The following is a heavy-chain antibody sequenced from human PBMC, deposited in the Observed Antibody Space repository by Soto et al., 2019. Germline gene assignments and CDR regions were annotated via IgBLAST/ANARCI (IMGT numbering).Heavy chain of an antibody. CDR1: GFIFSNNG. CDR2: MSYDGSAK. CDR3: AIVRVADSPLDH. V-gene: IGHV3-30*03. D-gene: IGHD3-10*02. J-gene: IGHJ4*02. Sequence: QVQLVESGGGVVQPGRSLRLSCEGSGFIFSNNGMHWVRQAPGKGLEWVAFMSYDGSAKFLADSVKGRFTISRDNSKSTLFLHMSRLRAEDTAMYYCAIVRVADSPLDHWGQGTLVTVSS.